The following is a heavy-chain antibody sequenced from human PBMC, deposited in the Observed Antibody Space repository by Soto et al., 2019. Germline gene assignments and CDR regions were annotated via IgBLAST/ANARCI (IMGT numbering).Heavy chain of an antibody. D-gene: IGHD3-3*01. Sequence: QTQLVQSGPEVKKTGSSVKVSCKTPGYTFPYRYLHWVRQAPGQALEWMGWITAFKDNTNYAQKLEDRGSISGDRSVRTAHMELRGLTSEDTALYFCPRSPWSGHSDAWGIWGQGKMVSVSS. V-gene: IGHV1-45*01. CDR2: ITAFKDNT. J-gene: IGHJ3*02. CDR3: PRSPWSGHSDAWGI. CDR1: GYTFPYRY.